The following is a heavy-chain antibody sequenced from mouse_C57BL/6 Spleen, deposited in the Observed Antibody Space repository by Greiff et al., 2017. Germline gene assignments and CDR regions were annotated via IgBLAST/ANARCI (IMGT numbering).Heavy chain of an antibody. CDR1: GFNIKDYY. J-gene: IGHJ2*01. V-gene: IGHV14-1*01. CDR3: TTRDSSGPFDY. CDR2: IEPEDGDT. D-gene: IGHD3-2*02. Sequence: EVQLQQSGAELVRPGASVKLSCTASGFNIKDYYMHWVKQRPEQGLEWIGRIEPEDGDTEYAPKFQGKATMTADTSSNTAYLPLSSLTSEDTAVYYCTTRDSSGPFDYWGQGTTLTVSS.